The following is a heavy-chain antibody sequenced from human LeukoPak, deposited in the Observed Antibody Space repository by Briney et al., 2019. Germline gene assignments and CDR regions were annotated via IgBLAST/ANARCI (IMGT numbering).Heavy chain of an antibody. CDR3: ARVRQWLVFRYFDY. CDR2: ISSSSSYI. J-gene: IGHJ4*02. V-gene: IGHV3-21*01. D-gene: IGHD6-19*01. Sequence: PGGSLRLSCAASGFTFSSYAMNWVRQAPGKGLEWVSSISSSSSYIYYADSVKGRFTISRDNAKNSLYLQMNSLRAEDTAVYYCARVRQWLVFRYFDYWGQGTLVTVSS. CDR1: GFTFSSYA.